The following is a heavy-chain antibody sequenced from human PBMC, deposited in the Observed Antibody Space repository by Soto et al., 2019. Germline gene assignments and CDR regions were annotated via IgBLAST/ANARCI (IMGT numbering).Heavy chain of an antibody. J-gene: IGHJ3*02. CDR2: IYYSGST. Sequence: SETLSLTCTVSGSSVSSGSYYWSWIRQPPGKGLEWIGYIYYSGSTNYNPSLKSRVTISVDTSKNQFSLKLSSVTAADTAVYYCARDWNYYDSSGPDAFDIWGQGTMVTVSS. D-gene: IGHD3-22*01. V-gene: IGHV4-61*01. CDR1: GSSVSSGSYY. CDR3: ARDWNYYDSSGPDAFDI.